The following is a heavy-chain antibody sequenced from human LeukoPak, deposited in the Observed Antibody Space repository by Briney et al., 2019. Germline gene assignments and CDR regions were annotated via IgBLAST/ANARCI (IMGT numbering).Heavy chain of an antibody. Sequence: ASVKVSCKASGYTFTSYGISWVRQAPGQGLEWMGWISAYNGNTNYVQKLQGRVTMTTDTSTRTAYMELRSLRSDDTAVYYCATSGYSYGLYYYYYMDVWGKGTTVTVSS. D-gene: IGHD5-18*01. CDR3: ATSGYSYGLYYYYYMDV. J-gene: IGHJ6*03. CDR2: ISAYNGNT. CDR1: GYTFTSYG. V-gene: IGHV1-18*01.